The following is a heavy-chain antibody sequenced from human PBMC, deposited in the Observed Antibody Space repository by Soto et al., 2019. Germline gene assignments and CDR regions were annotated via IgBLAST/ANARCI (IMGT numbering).Heavy chain of an antibody. CDR1: GESIATGAFY. CDR3: AREGDYVRVEIYNWFDP. D-gene: IGHD4-17*01. CDR2: IFYAGDT. V-gene: IGHV4-31*03. J-gene: IGHJ5*02. Sequence: SETLSLTCTASGESIATGAFYWSWIRLQSGKGPEWIGSIFYAGDTYYNPSLKSRVEISLDGSQNQFSLNLRSVTAADTAVYYCAREGDYVRVEIYNWFDPWGQGTLVTVSS.